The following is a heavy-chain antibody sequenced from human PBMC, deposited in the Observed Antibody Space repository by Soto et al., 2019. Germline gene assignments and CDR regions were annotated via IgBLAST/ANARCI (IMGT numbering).Heavy chain of an antibody. CDR3: AKGYCSSTSCYYHYYMDV. CDR2: ISWNSGSI. D-gene: IGHD2-2*01. Sequence: EVQLVESGGGLVQPGRSLRLSCAASGFTFDDYAMHWVRQAPGKGLEWVSGISWNSGSIGYADSVKGRFTISRDNAKNYLYLQMNSLRAEDTALYYCAKGYCSSTSCYYHYYMDVWGKGTTVTVSS. J-gene: IGHJ6*03. V-gene: IGHV3-9*01. CDR1: GFTFDDYA.